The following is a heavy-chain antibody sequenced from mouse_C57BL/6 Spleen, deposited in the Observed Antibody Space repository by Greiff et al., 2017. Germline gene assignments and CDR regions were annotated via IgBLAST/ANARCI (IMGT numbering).Heavy chain of an antibody. CDR3: ARPSIYYDYDGAGFAY. J-gene: IGHJ3*01. V-gene: IGHV1-74*01. CDR1: GYTFTSYW. CDR2: IHPSDSDT. Sequence: VQLQQPGAELVKPGASVKVSCKASGYTFTSYWMHWVKQRPGQGLEWIGRIHPSDSDTNYNQKFKGKATLTVDKSSSTAYMQLSSLTSEDSAVYYCARPSIYYDYDGAGFAYWGQGTLVTVSA. D-gene: IGHD2-4*01.